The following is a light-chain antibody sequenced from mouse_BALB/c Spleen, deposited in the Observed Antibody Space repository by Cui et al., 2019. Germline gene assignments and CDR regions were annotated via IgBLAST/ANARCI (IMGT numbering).Light chain of an antibody. CDR3: QQWSSNPWT. J-gene: IGKJ1*01. V-gene: IGKV4-68*01. Sequence: QIVLTQSPALMSASPGEKVTMTCSASSSVSYMYWYQQKPRSSPKPWIYLTSNLTSGVPARFSGSASGTSYSLTISGMEAEDAATYYCQQWSSNPWTFGGGTELEIK. CDR1: SSVSY. CDR2: LTS.